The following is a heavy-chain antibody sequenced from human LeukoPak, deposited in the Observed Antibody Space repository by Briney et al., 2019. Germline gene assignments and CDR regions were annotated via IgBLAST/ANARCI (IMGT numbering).Heavy chain of an antibody. CDR1: GGTFSSYA. CDR3: ANRVGYSAGYFDY. D-gene: IGHD5-12*01. CDR2: IIPIFGTA. J-gene: IGHJ4*02. V-gene: IGHV1-69*13. Sequence: GASVKVSCKASGGTFSSYAISWVRQAPGQGLEWMGGIIPIFGTANYAQKFQGRVTITADESTSTAYMELSSLRSEDTAVYYCANRVGYSAGYFDYWGQGTLVSVSS.